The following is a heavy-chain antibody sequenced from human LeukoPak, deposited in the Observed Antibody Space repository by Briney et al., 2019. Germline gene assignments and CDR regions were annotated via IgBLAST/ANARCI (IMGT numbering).Heavy chain of an antibody. D-gene: IGHD1-26*01. CDR2: INPNSGGT. J-gene: IGHJ4*02. CDR3: ARAQAIVGATTIDY. Sequence: ASVKVSCKASGYTFTGYYMHWVRQAPGQGLEWMGWINPNSGGTNYAQKFQGRVTMTRDTSIGTAYMELGRLRSDDTAVYYCARAQAIVGATTIDYRGQATLVTVSS. V-gene: IGHV1-2*02. CDR1: GYTFTGYY.